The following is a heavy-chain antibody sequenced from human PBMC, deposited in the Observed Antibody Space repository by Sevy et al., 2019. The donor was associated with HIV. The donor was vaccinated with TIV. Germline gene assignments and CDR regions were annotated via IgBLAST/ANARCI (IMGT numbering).Heavy chain of an antibody. Sequence: GGSLRLSCAASGFTFSTYTMSWVRQAPGKGLEWVSAISGSGDDTYYAGSVKGRFTISRDNSKNTLYLQMKSLRAEDXXXXXXXXXXXXXSSFDYWGQGTLVTVSS. CDR1: GFTFSTYT. V-gene: IGHV3-23*01. CDR3: XXXXXXXSSFDY. CDR2: ISGSGDDT. J-gene: IGHJ4*02. D-gene: IGHD6-6*01.